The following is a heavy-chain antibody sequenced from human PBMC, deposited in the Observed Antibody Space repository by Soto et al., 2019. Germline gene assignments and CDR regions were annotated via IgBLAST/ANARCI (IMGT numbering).Heavy chain of an antibody. J-gene: IGHJ5*02. CDR2: IKTDGSET. CDR1: GFTFSSYW. CDR3: ARVLSWGWFGP. D-gene: IGHD1-26*01. Sequence: EVQLVDSGGDFVQPGGSLRLSCAASGFTFSSYWMGWVRQAPGKGLEWVANIKTDGSETYYVDSVKGRFTIARDNDRNLLSLQMDSLRAEDTAIYSCARVLSWGWFGPWGQGTLVTGSS. V-gene: IGHV3-7*01.